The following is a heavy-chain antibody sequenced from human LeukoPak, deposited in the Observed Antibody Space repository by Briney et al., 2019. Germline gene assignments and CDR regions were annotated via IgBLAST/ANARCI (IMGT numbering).Heavy chain of an antibody. CDR1: GFTFSSYW. D-gene: IGHD2-2*01. CDR2: IKQDGSEK. CDR3: ARGLDCSSTSCRYYYYYMDV. V-gene: IGHV3-7*01. J-gene: IGHJ6*03. Sequence: GGSLRLSCAASGFTFSSYWMSWVRQAPGKGLEWVANIKQDGSEKYYVDSVKGRFTISRDNAKNSLYLQMNSLRAEDTAVYYCARGLDCSSTSCRYYYYYMDVWGKGTTVTVSS.